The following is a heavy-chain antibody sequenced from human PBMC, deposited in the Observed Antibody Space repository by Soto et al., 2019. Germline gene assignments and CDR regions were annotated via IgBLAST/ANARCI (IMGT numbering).Heavy chain of an antibody. D-gene: IGHD3-22*01. CDR2: IIPIFGTA. Sequence: QVQLVQSGAEVKKPGSSVKVSCKASGGTFSSYAISWVRQAPGQGLEWMGGIIPIFGTANYAQKFQGRVTITADEATSTAYMELSSLRSEDTAVYYCARDYYDSSGYQAGAFDIWGQGTMVTVSS. J-gene: IGHJ3*02. CDR3: ARDYYDSSGYQAGAFDI. CDR1: GGTFSSYA. V-gene: IGHV1-69*01.